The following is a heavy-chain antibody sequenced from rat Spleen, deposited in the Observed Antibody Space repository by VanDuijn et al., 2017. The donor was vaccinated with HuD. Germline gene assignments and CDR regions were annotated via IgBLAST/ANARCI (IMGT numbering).Heavy chain of an antibody. Sequence: EVQLQESGPGLVKPSQSLSPTCSVTGYSIISSYRWSWIRKFPGNKLEWMGYIDGAGSTNYNPSLKSRISITRDTSKNQFFLQVTSVSTEDTAMYFCARGGELDWFAYWGQGTLVTVSS. D-gene: IGHD5-1*01. CDR3: ARGGELDWFAY. CDR1: GYSIISSYR. V-gene: IGHV3-3*01. CDR2: IDGAGST. J-gene: IGHJ3*01.